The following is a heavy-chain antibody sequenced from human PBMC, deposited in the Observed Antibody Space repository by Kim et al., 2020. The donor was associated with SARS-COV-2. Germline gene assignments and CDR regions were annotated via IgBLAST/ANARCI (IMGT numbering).Heavy chain of an antibody. CDR2: INHSGST. V-gene: IGHV4-34*01. J-gene: IGHJ6*01. CDR3: ARLPSVVPAAMSTWYYYYG. Sequence: SETLSLTCAVYGGSFSGYYWSWIRQPPGKGLEWIGEINHSGSTNYNPSLKSRVTISVDTSKNQFSLKLSSVTAADTAVYYCARLPSVVPAAMSTWYYYYG. D-gene: IGHD2-2*01. CDR1: GGSFSGYY.